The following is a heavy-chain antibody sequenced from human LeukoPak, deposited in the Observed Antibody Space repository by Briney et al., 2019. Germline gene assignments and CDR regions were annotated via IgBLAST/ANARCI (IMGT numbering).Heavy chain of an antibody. CDR1: GGSISSYY. J-gene: IGHJ4*02. Sequence: SETLSLTCTVSGGSISSYYWSWIRQPPGKGLEWIGYIYYSGSTNYNPSLKSRVTISVDTSKNQFSLKLSSGTAAGAAVYYCAILVYGDYWGQGTLVTVSS. V-gene: IGHV4-59*12. CDR2: IYYSGST. CDR3: AILVYGDY. D-gene: IGHD2-8*02.